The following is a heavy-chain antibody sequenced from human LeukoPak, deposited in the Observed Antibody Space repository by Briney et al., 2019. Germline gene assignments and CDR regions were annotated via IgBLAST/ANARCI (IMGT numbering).Heavy chain of an antibody. CDR2: INQDGSEK. V-gene: IGHV3-7*04. CDR3: ARALGDIAVAGTGWFDP. J-gene: IGHJ5*02. Sequence: QAGGSLRLSCAVAGFTFSTYWMSWVRQAPGKELEWVANINQDGSEKYYVDTVKGRSTISRDNAKNSLYLQRSSLRAEDTAVYYCARALGDIAVAGTGWFDPWGQGTLVTVSS. D-gene: IGHD6-19*01. CDR1: GFTFSTYW.